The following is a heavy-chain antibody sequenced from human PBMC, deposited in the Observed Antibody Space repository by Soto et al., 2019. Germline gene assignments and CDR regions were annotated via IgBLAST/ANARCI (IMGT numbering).Heavy chain of an antibody. D-gene: IGHD3-10*01. CDR1: GGSFSGYY. Sequence: SETLSLTCAVYGGSFSGYYWSWIRQPPGKGLEWIGEINHSGSTNYNPSLKSRVTISVDTSKNQFSLKLSSVTAADTAVYYCARGRRIKSMVRGARNTRQYYYYYMDVWGKGTTVTVSS. J-gene: IGHJ6*03. V-gene: IGHV4-34*01. CDR2: INHSGST. CDR3: ARGRRIKSMVRGARNTRQYYYYYMDV.